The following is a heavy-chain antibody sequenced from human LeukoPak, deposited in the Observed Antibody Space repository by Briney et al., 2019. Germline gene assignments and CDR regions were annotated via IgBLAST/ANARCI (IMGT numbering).Heavy chain of an antibody. J-gene: IGHJ4*02. CDR3: AKTPYKDTAMAPFDY. V-gene: IGHV3-23*01. CDR2: ISGSGGST. D-gene: IGHD5-18*01. Sequence: PGGSLRLACAASGFTFSSYAMSWVRQAPGKGLEWVSAISGSGGSTYYADSVKGRFTISRDNSKNTLYLQMNSLRAEDTAVYYCAKTPYKDTAMAPFDYWGQGTLVTVSS. CDR1: GFTFSSYA.